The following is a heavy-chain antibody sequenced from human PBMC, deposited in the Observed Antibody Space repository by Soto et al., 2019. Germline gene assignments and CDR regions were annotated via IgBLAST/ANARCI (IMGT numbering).Heavy chain of an antibody. V-gene: IGHV3-23*01. CDR1: GFTFSTYA. J-gene: IGHJ3*02. CDR2: ISGGGGST. D-gene: IGHD1-26*01. CDR3: ARDRVGATLAFDI. Sequence: EVQLLESGGGLVQPGGSLRLSCAASGFTFSTYAMNWVRQAPGKGLEWVSAISGGGGSTYYADSVKGRVTISRDNSKNTLYLQMNSLRAEDTAVYYCARDRVGATLAFDIWGQGTMVTVSS.